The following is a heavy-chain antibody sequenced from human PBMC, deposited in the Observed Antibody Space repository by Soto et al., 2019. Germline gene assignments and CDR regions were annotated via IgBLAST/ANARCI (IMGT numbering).Heavy chain of an antibody. Sequence: QVQLVQSGAEVKKPGSSVKVSCKASGGTFSRYTISWVRQAPGQGLEWMGRIIPILDIPNYAQNLQGRVTITADKSTSTAYMELSSLRSDDTAVYYCASHFTGVRVLGPSPPGGDNYGWDVWGQGTTVTVSS. CDR2: IIPILDIP. CDR1: GGTFSRYT. CDR3: ASHFTGVRVLGPSPPGGDNYGWDV. J-gene: IGHJ6*02. D-gene: IGHD3-16*01. V-gene: IGHV1-69*02.